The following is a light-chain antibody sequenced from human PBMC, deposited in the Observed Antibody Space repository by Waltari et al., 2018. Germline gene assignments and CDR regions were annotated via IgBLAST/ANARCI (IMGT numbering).Light chain of an antibody. CDR2: NVV. Sequence: QSALTQPASVSGSPGQPITLSCTGASSDIGGSNYISWYQQYPGKAPKLLIYNVVNRPFGVSNRFSGSKSGNTASLAISGLQPEDEGKYYCASYVTTSTLVVFGGGTTLTVL. J-gene: IGLJ3*02. V-gene: IGLV2-14*03. CDR3: ASYVTTSTLVV. CDR1: SSDIGGSNY.